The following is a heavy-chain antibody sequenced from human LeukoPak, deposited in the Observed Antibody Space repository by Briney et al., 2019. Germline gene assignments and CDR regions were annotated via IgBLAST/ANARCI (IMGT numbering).Heavy chain of an antibody. J-gene: IGHJ2*01. CDR1: GGTFSSYA. CDR3: ARAREYSSSWYRDYWYFDL. V-gene: IGHV1-18*01. Sequence: ASVKVSCKASGGTFSSYAISWVRQAPGQGLEWMGWISAYNGNTNYAQKLQGRVTMTTDTSTSTAYMELRSLRSDDTAVYYCARAREYSSSWYRDYWYFDLWGRGTLVTVSS. D-gene: IGHD6-13*01. CDR2: ISAYNGNT.